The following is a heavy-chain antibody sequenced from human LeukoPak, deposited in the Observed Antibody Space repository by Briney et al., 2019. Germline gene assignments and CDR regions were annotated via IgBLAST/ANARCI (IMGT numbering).Heavy chain of an antibody. Sequence: PRGGSLRLSCAASGFTFSTYGMHWVRQAPGKGLEGVAFILYDGNNKYYADSVKGRFTISRDNSKNMLYLEMKSLRPEDTAVYYCAKNGPDYIWGNYLDYWGQGALVTVSS. CDR1: GFTFSTYG. CDR3: AKNGPDYIWGNYLDY. D-gene: IGHD3-16*01. V-gene: IGHV3-30*02. CDR2: ILYDGNNK. J-gene: IGHJ4*02.